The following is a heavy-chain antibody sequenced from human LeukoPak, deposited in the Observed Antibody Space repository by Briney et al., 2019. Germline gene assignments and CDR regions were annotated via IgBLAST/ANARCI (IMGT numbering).Heavy chain of an antibody. D-gene: IGHD6-13*01. CDR1: GFTFSSYA. J-gene: IGHJ4*02. Sequence: GGSLRLSCAASGFTFSSYAMHWVRQAPGKGLEWVAVISYDGSNKYYADSVKGRFTISRDNSKNTPYLQMNSLRAEDTAVYYCARGNSRTYYFDYWGQGTLVTVSS. V-gene: IGHV3-30*04. CDR2: ISYDGSNK. CDR3: ARGNSRTYYFDY.